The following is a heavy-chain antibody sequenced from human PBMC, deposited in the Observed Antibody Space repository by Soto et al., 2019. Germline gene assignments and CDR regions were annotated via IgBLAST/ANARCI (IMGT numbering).Heavy chain of an antibody. V-gene: IGHV2-5*01. CDR3: AQSFSYYGRSGLAX. CDR1: GFSLSTSGVG. CDR2: IYWNDDK. J-gene: IGHJ4*02. Sequence: GPTLVTPTQTLTLTCTFSGFSLSTSGVGVGWIRQPPGNALEWLALIYWNDDKRYSPSLKRRLTITKDTSKNQVVLTMTKMDTVETATYYCAQSFSYYGRSGLAXWGQVTLVTISX. D-gene: IGHD3-22*01.